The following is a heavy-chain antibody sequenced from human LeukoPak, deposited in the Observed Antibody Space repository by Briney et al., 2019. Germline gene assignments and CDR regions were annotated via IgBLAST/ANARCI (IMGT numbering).Heavy chain of an antibody. CDR2: ISYDGSNK. D-gene: IGHD1-26*01. CDR1: GFTFSSYA. V-gene: IGHV3-30*04. J-gene: IGHJ6*02. CDR3: ARVKRVGAIDYYYYYGMDV. Sequence: GGSLRLSCAASGFTFSSYAMHWVRQAPGKGLEWVAVISYDGSNKYYADSVKGRFTISRDNSKNTLYLQTNSLRAEDTAVYYCARVKRVGAIDYYYYYGMDVWGQGTTVTISS.